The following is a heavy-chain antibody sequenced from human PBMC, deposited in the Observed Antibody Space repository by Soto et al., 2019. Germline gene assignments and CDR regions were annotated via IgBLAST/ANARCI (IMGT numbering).Heavy chain of an antibody. CDR1: GFTFSSYA. Sequence: GGSLRLSCAASGFTFSSYAMHWVRQAPGKGLEWVAVISCDGSNKYYADSVKGRFTISRDNSKNTLYLQMNSLRAEDTAVYYCARDSDMTGWDYWGQGTLVTVSS. CDR2: ISCDGSNK. J-gene: IGHJ4*02. V-gene: IGHV3-30-3*01. CDR3: ARDSDMTGWDY. D-gene: IGHD3-9*01.